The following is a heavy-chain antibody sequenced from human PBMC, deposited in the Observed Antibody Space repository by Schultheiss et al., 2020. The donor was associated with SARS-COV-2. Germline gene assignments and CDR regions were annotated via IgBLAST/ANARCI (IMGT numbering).Heavy chain of an antibody. V-gene: IGHV4-61*01. Sequence: SETLSLTCTVSGGSVSSGSYYWSWIRQPPGKGLEWIGYIYYSGSTNYNPSLKSRVTISVDTSKNQFSLKLSSVTAADTAVYYCARDLGRYSSSWYTPCWGQGTLVTVSS. CDR1: GGSVSSGSYY. CDR3: ARDLGRYSSSWYTPC. CDR2: IYYSGST. D-gene: IGHD6-13*01. J-gene: IGHJ4*02.